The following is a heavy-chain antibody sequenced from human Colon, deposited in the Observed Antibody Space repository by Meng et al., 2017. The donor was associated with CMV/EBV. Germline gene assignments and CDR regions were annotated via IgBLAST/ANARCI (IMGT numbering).Heavy chain of an antibody. Sequence: ASVKVSCKASGYIFSNFGLSWVRQAPGQGLEWMGWISAYNGNTNYAQKLQGRVTMTTDTSTSTAYMELRSLRSDDTAVYYCARDHARYQLHLNGYWGQGTLVTVSS. D-gene: IGHD2-2*01. CDR3: ARDHARYQLHLNGY. J-gene: IGHJ4*02. CDR2: ISAYNGNT. V-gene: IGHV1-18*01. CDR1: GYIFSNFG.